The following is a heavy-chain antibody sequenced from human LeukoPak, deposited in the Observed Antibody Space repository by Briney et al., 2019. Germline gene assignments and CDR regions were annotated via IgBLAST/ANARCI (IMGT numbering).Heavy chain of an antibody. CDR1: GDSVSSNSAA. CDR3: ARRHVSRGVDTAMVLSNKYYYDSSGYSFDY. CDR2: TYYRSKWYN. D-gene: IGHD3-22*01. Sequence: SQTLSLTCAISGDSVSSNSAAWNWIRQSPSRGLEWLGRTYYRSKWYNDYAVSVKSRITINPDTSKNQFSLKLSSVTAADTAVYYCARRHVSRGVDTAMVLSNKYYYDSSGYSFDYWGQGTLVTVSS. J-gene: IGHJ4*02. V-gene: IGHV6-1*01.